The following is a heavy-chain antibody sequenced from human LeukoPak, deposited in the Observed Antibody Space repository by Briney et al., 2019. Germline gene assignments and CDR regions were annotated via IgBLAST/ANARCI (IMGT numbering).Heavy chain of an antibody. CDR1: GGSISSSTYY. J-gene: IGHJ4*02. Sequence: KPSETLSLTCTVSGGSISSSTYYWGWIRQPPGKGLEWIGSLFYSGITYYNPSLRSRVTISVDTSKNQSSLKLSSGTAVDTAVYYCARQDSSAWGRVDYWGQGILVTISS. V-gene: IGHV4-39*01. D-gene: IGHD6-25*01. CDR2: LFYSGIT. CDR3: ARQDSSAWGRVDY.